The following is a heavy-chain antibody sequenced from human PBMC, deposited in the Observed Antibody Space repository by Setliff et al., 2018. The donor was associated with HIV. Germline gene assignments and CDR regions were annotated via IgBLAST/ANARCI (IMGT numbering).Heavy chain of an antibody. J-gene: IGHJ4*02. Sequence: ASVKVSCKASGYTFTSSGISWVRQAPGQGLEWMGWISAYNGNTNYAQKLQGRITMTTDPSTSTAYMELSRLRSEDTAVYYCARGKLWPDVWGQGTMVNVPQ. D-gene: IGHD3-10*01. CDR1: GYTFTSSG. CDR3: ARGKLWPDV. V-gene: IGHV1-18*01. CDR2: ISAYNGNT.